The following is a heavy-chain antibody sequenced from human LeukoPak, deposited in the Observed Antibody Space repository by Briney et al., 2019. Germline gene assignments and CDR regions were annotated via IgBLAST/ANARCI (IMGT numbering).Heavy chain of an antibody. V-gene: IGHV1-18*04. J-gene: IGHJ4*02. CDR2: ISAYNGNT. CDR1: GYTFTDYY. Sequence: VASVKVSCKASGYTFTDYYMQWVRQAPGQGLEWMGWISAYNGNTNYAQKLQGRVTMTTDTSTSTAYMELRSLRSDDTAVYYCARDRITMIVVVTSTPLGYWGQGTLVTVSS. D-gene: IGHD3-22*01. CDR3: ARDRITMIVVVTSTPLGY.